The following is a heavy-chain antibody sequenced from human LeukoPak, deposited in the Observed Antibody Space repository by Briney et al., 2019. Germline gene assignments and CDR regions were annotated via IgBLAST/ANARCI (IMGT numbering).Heavy chain of an antibody. J-gene: IGHJ4*02. CDR3: AREYYYDFWSGYYLVDY. Sequence: GALRLSCAASGFTFSSYSMNWVRQAPGKGLEWVSSISSSSSYIYYADSVKGRFTISRDNAKNSLYLQMNSLRAEDTAVYYCAREYYYDFWSGYYLVDYWGQGTLVTVSS. V-gene: IGHV3-21*01. CDR2: ISSSSSYI. D-gene: IGHD3-3*01. CDR1: GFTFSSYS.